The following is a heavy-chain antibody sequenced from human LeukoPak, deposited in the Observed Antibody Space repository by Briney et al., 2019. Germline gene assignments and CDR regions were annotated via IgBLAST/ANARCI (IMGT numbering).Heavy chain of an antibody. CDR1: GGSISSGGYY. Sequence: PSETLSLTCTVSGGSISSGGYYWSWIRQHPGKGLEWIGYIYYSGSTYYNPSLKSRVTISVDTSKNQFSLKLSSVTAADTAVYYCAGDHQRGYGRFDPWGQGTLVTVSS. CDR2: IYYSGST. J-gene: IGHJ5*02. D-gene: IGHD5-18*01. V-gene: IGHV4-31*03. CDR3: AGDHQRGYGRFDP.